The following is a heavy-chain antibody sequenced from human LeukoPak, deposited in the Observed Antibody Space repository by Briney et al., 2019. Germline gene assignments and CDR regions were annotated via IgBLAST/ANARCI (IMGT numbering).Heavy chain of an antibody. J-gene: IGHJ5*02. V-gene: IGHV4-4*07. CDR1: GGSISSYY. CDR2: IYTSGST. D-gene: IGHD2-8*01. Sequence: PSETLSLTCTVSGGSISSYYWSWIRQPAVKGLEWIGRIYTSGSTNYNPSLKSRVTMSVDTSKNQFSLKLSSVTAADTAVYYCAREKTLRMVYATNWFDPWGQGTLVTVSS. CDR3: AREKTLRMVYATNWFDP.